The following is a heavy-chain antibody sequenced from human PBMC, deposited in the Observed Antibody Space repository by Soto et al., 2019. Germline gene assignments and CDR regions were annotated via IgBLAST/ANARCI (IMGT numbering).Heavy chain of an antibody. Sequence: GGSLRLSCAASGFTFSSYAMSWVRQAPGKGLEWVSAISGSGGSTYYADSVKGRFTISRDNSKNTLYLQMNSLRAEDTAVYYCAKRGGDVLMVYAMYAFDIWGQGTMVTVSS. V-gene: IGHV3-23*01. CDR2: ISGSGGST. CDR1: GFTFSSYA. D-gene: IGHD2-8*01. CDR3: AKRGGDVLMVYAMYAFDI. J-gene: IGHJ3*02.